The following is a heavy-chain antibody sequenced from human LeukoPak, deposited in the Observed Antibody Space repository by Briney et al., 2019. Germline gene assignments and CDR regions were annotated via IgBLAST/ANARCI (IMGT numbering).Heavy chain of an antibody. D-gene: IGHD3-22*01. CDR2: IGTAGDT. J-gene: IGHJ4*02. Sequence: PGGSLRLSCAASGFIFSSYDMHWVRQATGKGLEWVSAIGTAGDTYYPGSVKGRFTISRENAKNSLYLQMNSLRAGDTAVYYCARGKGSNYYDSSGYGLDYWGQGTLVTVSS. CDR3: ARGKGSNYYDSSGYGLDY. V-gene: IGHV3-13*01. CDR1: GFIFSSYD.